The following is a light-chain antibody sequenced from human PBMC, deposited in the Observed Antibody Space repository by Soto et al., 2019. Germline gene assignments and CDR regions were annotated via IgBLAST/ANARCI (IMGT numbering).Light chain of an antibody. V-gene: IGLV1-40*01. J-gene: IGLJ1*01. CDR1: SSNIGAGYE. CDR2: GNR. CDR3: QSYGLRLFYV. Sequence: QSVLTQPPSVSGAPGQSVTISCTGSSSNIGAGYEVQWYQQLPRTAPRLLIFGNRNRTSGVPDRFSGSRSGTSASLSITGLQADDEADYYCQSYGLRLFYVFGSGTKVTVL.